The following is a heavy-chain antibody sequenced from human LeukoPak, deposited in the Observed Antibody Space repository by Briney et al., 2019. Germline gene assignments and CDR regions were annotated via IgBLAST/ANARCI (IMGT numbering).Heavy chain of an antibody. D-gene: IGHD6-13*01. CDR3: ARSGYSSSWLFDY. Sequence: GGSLGLSCAASGFTFSSYSMNWVRQAPGKGLEWVSSISSSSSYIYYADSVKGRFTISRDNAKNSLYLQMNSLRAEDTAVYYCARSGYSSSWLFDYWGQGTLVTVSS. CDR2: ISSSSSYI. J-gene: IGHJ4*02. CDR1: GFTFSSYS. V-gene: IGHV3-21*01.